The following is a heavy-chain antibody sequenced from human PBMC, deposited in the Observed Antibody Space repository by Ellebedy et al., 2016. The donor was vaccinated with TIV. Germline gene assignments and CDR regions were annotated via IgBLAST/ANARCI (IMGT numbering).Heavy chain of an antibody. J-gene: IGHJ4*02. V-gene: IGHV3-23*01. CDR3: AKVRVGVPAAIIDY. CDR1: GFTFSSYA. D-gene: IGHD2-2*02. Sequence: GESLKISCAASGFTFSSYAMSWVRQAPGKGLEWVSAISGSGGSTYYADSVKGRFTISRDNSKNTLYLQMNSLRAEDTAVYYCAKVRVGVPAAIIDYWGQGTLVTVSS. CDR2: ISGSGGST.